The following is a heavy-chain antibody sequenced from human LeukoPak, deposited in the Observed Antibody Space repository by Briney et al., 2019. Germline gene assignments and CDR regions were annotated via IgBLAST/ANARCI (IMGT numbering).Heavy chain of an antibody. Sequence: SETLSLTCAVYGGSFSGYYWSWIRQPPGKGLEWIGEINHSGSTNYNPSLKSRVTISVDTSKNQFSLKLSSVTAEDTAVYYCARDPVGYCSGGSCSGGAFDIWGQGTMVTVSS. V-gene: IGHV4-34*01. CDR3: ARDPVGYCSGGSCSGGAFDI. CDR2: INHSGST. J-gene: IGHJ3*02. D-gene: IGHD2-15*01. CDR1: GGSFSGYY.